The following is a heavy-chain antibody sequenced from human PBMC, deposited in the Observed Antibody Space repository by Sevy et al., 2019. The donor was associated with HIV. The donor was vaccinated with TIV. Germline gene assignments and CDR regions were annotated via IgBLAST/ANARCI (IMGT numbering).Heavy chain of an antibody. V-gene: IGHV3-23*01. J-gene: IGHJ4*02. CDR2: LSFGCGKI. CDR1: GFAFHEYS. D-gene: IGHD2-8*01. Sequence: GGSLRLSCAASGFAFHEYSMSWIRQAPGKGLEWVATLSFGCGKINYADSAKGRFTISRDNSKNSFYLQMDNLRVEDMALYYCAREGCSRPHDYWGQGTRVTVSS. CDR3: AREGCSRPHDY.